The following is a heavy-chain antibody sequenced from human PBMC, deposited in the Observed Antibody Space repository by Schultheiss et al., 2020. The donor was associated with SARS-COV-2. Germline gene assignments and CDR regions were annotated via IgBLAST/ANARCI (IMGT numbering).Heavy chain of an antibody. J-gene: IGHJ5*02. V-gene: IGHV3-30-3*01. CDR3: ARDKGSGSYFSPWFDP. CDR2: ISYDGSNK. D-gene: IGHD1-26*01. CDR1: GFTFSSYA. Sequence: GGSLRLSCAASGFTFSSYAMHWVRQAPGKGLEWVAVISYDGSNKYYADSVKGRFTISRDNSKNTLYLQMNSLRAEDTAVYYCARDKGSGSYFSPWFDPWGQGTLVTVSS.